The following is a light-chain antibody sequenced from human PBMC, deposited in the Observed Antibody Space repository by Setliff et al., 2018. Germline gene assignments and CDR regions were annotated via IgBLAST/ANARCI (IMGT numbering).Light chain of an antibody. Sequence: DIQLTQSPSFLSASVGDRVTITCRASQGISSYLAWYQQKPGKAPKLLIYAASTLQSGVPSRFSGSGSGTEFTLTISSLQPEDFATYYRQQLNSYPSFGPGTKVD. CDR2: AAS. CDR3: QQLNSYPS. CDR1: QGISSY. J-gene: IGKJ3*01. V-gene: IGKV1-9*01.